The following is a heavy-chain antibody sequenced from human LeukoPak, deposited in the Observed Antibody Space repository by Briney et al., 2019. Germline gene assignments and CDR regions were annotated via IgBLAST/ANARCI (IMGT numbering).Heavy chain of an antibody. D-gene: IGHD3-3*01. J-gene: IGHJ4*02. Sequence: GGSLRLSCAASGFTFSSYWMSWVRQAPGKGLEWVANIKQDGSEKYYVDSVKGRFTISRDNAKNSLYLQMNSLRAEDTAVYYCARGGDFWSGYLYYFDYWGQGTLVIVSS. CDR2: IKQDGSEK. CDR3: ARGGDFWSGYLYYFDY. CDR1: GFTFSSYW. V-gene: IGHV3-7*01.